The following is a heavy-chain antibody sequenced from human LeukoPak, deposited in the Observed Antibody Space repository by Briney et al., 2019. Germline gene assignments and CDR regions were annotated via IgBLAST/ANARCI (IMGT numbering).Heavy chain of an antibody. J-gene: IGHJ4*02. Sequence: GGSLRLSCAASGFTFSSYDMHWVRQATGKGLEWVSAIGTAGDTYYPGSVKGRFTISRENAKNSLYLQMNSLRAEDTAVYYCARAISSLGYYDSSGYYDYWGQGTLVTVSS. D-gene: IGHD3-22*01. V-gene: IGHV3-13*01. CDR3: ARAISSLGYYDSSGYYDY. CDR1: GFTFSSYD. CDR2: IGTAGDT.